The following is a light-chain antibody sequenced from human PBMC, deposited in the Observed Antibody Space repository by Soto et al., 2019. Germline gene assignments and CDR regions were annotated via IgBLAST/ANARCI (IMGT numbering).Light chain of an antibody. CDR1: QDIRKY. CDR2: DAS. Sequence: IQMTQSPSSLSASVGDRVTITCQATQDIRKYLNWYQQKPGKAPKLLIYDASSLETGVPSRFSGSGSGTDFALTISSLQPEDFATYYCHQTYSNPWTFAQGTKVEIK. V-gene: IGKV1-39*01. J-gene: IGKJ1*01. CDR3: HQTYSNPWT.